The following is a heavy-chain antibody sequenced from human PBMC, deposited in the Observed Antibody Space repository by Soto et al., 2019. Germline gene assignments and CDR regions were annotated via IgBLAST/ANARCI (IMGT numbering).Heavy chain of an antibody. J-gene: IGHJ6*03. CDR3: APIAIQQLVFYYYYCMDV. V-gene: IGHV2-5*02. D-gene: IGHD6-6*01. CDR1: GFSLSTSGVG. CDR2: IYWDDDK. Sequence: SGPTLVNPTQTLALTCTFSGFSLSTSGVGVGWIRQPPGKALEWLALIYWDDDKRYSPSLKSRLTITKDTSKNQVVLTMTNKVPADTATFYFAPIAIQQLVFYYYYCMDVWGKGTTVTVSS.